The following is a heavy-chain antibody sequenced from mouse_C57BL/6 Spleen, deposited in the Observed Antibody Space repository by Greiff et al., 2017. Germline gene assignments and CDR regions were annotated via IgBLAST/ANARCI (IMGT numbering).Heavy chain of an antibody. V-gene: IGHV5S21*01. CDR2: ISSGGDYI. J-gene: IGHJ1*03. D-gene: IGHD2-3*01. CDR1: GFTFSSYA. CDR3: ARGGYYGWYFDV. Sequence: DVQLVESGEGLVKPGGSLKLSCAASGFTFSSYAMSWVRQTPEKRLEWVAYISSGGDYIYYADTVKGRFTISRDNARNTLYLQMSSLKSEDTAMYYCARGGYYGWYFDVWGTGTTVTVSS.